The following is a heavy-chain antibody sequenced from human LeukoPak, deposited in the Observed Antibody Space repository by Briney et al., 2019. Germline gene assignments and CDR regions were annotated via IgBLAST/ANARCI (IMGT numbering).Heavy chain of an antibody. CDR2: ISGGGGNT. CDR3: AKDRTYSGNKYNWFDP. CDR1: GFTFSYYA. D-gene: IGHD1-26*01. Sequence: PGGSLRLSCAASGFTFSYYAMSWVRQAPGKGLEWVSAISGGGGNTYYADSVKGRFTISRDNSRNTLYLQMNSLRAEDTAVYYCAKDRTYSGNKYNWFDPWGQGTLVTVSS. V-gene: IGHV3-23*01. J-gene: IGHJ5*02.